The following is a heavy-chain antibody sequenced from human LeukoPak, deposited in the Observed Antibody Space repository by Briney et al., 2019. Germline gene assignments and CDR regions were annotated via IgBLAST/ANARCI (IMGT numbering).Heavy chain of an antibody. J-gene: IGHJ4*02. CDR1: GFTFSGYW. D-gene: IGHD2-2*01. CDR2: INSDGSST. Sequence: GGSLRLSCAASGFTFSGYWMHWVRQAPGKGLVWVSRINSDGSSTSYADSVKGRFTISRDNAKNTLYLQMNSLRAEDTAVYYCARDRGGRAVPAANFDYWGQGTLVTVSS. CDR3: ARDRGGRAVPAANFDY. V-gene: IGHV3-74*01.